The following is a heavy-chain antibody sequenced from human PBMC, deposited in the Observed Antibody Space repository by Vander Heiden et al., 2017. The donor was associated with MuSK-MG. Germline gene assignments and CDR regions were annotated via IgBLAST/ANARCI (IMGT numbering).Heavy chain of an antibody. CDR3: AKDGGSYYYYGMDV. CDR1: GFTFSRYA. J-gene: IGHJ6*02. Sequence: EVQLLESGGGLVQPGGSLRLSCAASGFTFSRYAMSWVRQDPGKGLEWVSAISGSGGSTYYADSVKGRFTISRDNSKNTLYLQMNSLRAEDTAVYYCAKDGGSYYYYGMDVWGQGTTVTVSS. V-gene: IGHV3-23*01. CDR2: ISGSGGST.